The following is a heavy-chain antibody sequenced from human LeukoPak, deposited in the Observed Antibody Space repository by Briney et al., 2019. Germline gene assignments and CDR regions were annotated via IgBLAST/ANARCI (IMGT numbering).Heavy chain of an antibody. V-gene: IGHV4-61*05. CDR3: AGREMATIGH. D-gene: IGHD5-24*01. Sequence: SETLSLTCTVSGGSISSSSYYWGWIRQPPGKGLEWIGYIYYSGSTNYNPSLKSRVTISVDTSKNQFSQKLNSVTAADTAVYYCAGREMATIGHWGQGTLVTVSS. J-gene: IGHJ4*02. CDR2: IYYSGST. CDR1: GGSISSSSYY.